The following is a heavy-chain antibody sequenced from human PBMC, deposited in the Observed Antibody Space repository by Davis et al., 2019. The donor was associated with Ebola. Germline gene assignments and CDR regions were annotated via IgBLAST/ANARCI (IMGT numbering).Heavy chain of an antibody. CDR3: ARVPLGRYYFDY. Sequence: GGSLRLSCAASGFTVSSNYMSWVRQAPGKGLEWVAVIWYDGSNKYYADSVKGRFTISRDNSKNTLYLQMNSLRAEDTAVYYCARVPLGRYYFDYWGQGTLVTVSS. D-gene: IGHD1-14*01. J-gene: IGHJ4*02. V-gene: IGHV3-33*08. CDR1: GFTVSSNY. CDR2: IWYDGSNK.